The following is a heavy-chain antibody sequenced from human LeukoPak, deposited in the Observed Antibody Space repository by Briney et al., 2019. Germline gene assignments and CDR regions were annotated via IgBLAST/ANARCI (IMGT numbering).Heavy chain of an antibody. V-gene: IGHV1-69*05. CDR3: ARATLRFFFYFDY. D-gene: IGHD3-3*01. CDR1: GGTYSSYA. CDR2: IIPIFGTA. Sequence: SVKVSCKASGGTYSSYAISWVRQAPGQGLEWMGRIIPIFGTANYAQKFQGRVTITTDESTSTAYMELSSLRSEDTAVYYCARATLRFFFYFDYWGQGTLVTVSS. J-gene: IGHJ4*02.